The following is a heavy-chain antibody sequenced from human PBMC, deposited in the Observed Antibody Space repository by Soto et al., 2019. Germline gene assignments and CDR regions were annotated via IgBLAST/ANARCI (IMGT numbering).Heavy chain of an antibody. CDR2: IYTSGST. J-gene: IGHJ6*02. CDR3: ARDVSPAVFWSGSYFYYYGMDV. D-gene: IGHD3-3*01. CDR1: GGSISSYY. V-gene: IGHV4-4*07. Sequence: PSETLSLTCTVSGGSISSYYWSWIRQPAGKGLEWIGRIYTSGSTNYNPSLKSRVTMSVDTSKNQFSLKLSSVTAADTAVYYCARDVSPAVFWSGSYFYYYGMDVWGQGTTVTVSS.